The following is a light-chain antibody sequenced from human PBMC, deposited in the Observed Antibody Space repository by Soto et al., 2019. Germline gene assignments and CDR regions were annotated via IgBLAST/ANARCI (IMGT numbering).Light chain of an antibody. CDR3: QQANSFPWT. CDR1: QSISSY. V-gene: IGKV1-39*01. J-gene: IGKJ1*01. Sequence: DIPTTQSPSSLSASLGDRVIITSRASQSISSYLNWYQQKPGKAPKLLIYAASSLQSGVPSRFSGSGSGTDFTLTISSLQPEDFATYYCQQANSFPWTFGQGSKVDIK. CDR2: AAS.